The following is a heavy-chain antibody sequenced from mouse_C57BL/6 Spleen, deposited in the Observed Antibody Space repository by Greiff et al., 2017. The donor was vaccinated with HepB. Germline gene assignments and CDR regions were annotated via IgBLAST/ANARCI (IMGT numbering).Heavy chain of an antibody. D-gene: IGHD2-3*01. CDR1: GYTFTDYY. CDR3: ASTIYDGYYY. Sequence: EVQLQQSGPELVKPGASVKISCKASGYTFTDYYMNWVKQSHGKSLEWIGDINPNNGGTSYNQKFKGKATLTVDKSSSTAYMELRSLTSEDSAVYYCASTIYDGYYYWGQGTTLTVSS. CDR2: INPNNGGT. V-gene: IGHV1-26*01. J-gene: IGHJ2*01.